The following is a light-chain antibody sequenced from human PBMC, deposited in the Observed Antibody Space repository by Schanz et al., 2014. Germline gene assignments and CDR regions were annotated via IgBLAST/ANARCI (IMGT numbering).Light chain of an antibody. Sequence: EIVLTQSPGTLSLSPGESATLSCRASQSVTSNYLTWFQKKPGQAPRLLIYGASSRATGIPDRFSGSGSGTDFTLTISSLQSEDFAVYYCHQYVTSPRTFGQGTKVEIK. CDR1: QSVTSNY. CDR2: GAS. J-gene: IGKJ1*01. V-gene: IGKV3-20*01. CDR3: HQYVTSPRT.